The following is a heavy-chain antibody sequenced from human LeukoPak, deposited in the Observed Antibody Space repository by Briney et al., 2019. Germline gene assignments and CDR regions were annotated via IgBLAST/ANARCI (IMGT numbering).Heavy chain of an antibody. CDR2: IYSSGST. CDR3: ARGGMDRSSSDFFDY. V-gene: IGHV4-59*01. Sequence: PSQTLSLTCTVSGGSINNYYWSWIRQSPEKGLEWMGYIYSSGSTDYNPSLKSRVTISVETSRNQFSLILRSVAAADTAVYYCARGGMDRSSSDFFDYWGQGIQVTVSS. CDR1: GGSINNYY. J-gene: IGHJ4*02. D-gene: IGHD6-6*01.